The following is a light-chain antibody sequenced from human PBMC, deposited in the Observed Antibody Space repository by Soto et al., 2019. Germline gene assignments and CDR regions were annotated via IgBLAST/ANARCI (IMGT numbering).Light chain of an antibody. J-gene: IGKJ5*01. CDR2: DAS. V-gene: IGKV3-11*01. Sequence: EIVLTQSPATVFLSRGERSTPSCRASQSVSSYLAWYQQKPGQAPRLLIYDASNRATGIPARFSGSGSGTDFTLTISSLEPEDFAVYYCQQRSNWPITFGQGTRLEI. CDR1: QSVSSY. CDR3: QQRSNWPIT.